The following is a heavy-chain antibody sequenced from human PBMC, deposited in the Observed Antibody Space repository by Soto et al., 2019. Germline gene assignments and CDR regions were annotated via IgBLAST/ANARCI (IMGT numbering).Heavy chain of an antibody. CDR1: GGSISSGGYY. J-gene: IGHJ4*02. Sequence: KPSETLSLTCTVSGGSISSGGYYWSWIRQHPGKGLEWIGYIYYSGSTYYNPSLKSRVTISVDTSKNQFSLKLSSVTAADTAVYYCAREDVHCSGGSCYFSGTPTPYFDYWGQGTLVTVSS. D-gene: IGHD2-15*01. V-gene: IGHV4-31*03. CDR2: IYYSGST. CDR3: AREDVHCSGGSCYFSGTPTPYFDY.